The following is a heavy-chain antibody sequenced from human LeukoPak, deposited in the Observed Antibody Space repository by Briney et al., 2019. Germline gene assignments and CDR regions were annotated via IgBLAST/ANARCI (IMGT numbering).Heavy chain of an antibody. Sequence: GGSLRLSCAASGFTFSSYSMNWVRQAPGKGLEWVSCSSSSSRYIYYADSVKGRFTISRDNAKSSLYLQMNSLRAEDTAVYYCAKDRGDLPPYFDYWGQGTLVTVSS. CDR3: AKDRGDLPPYFDY. CDR2: SSSSSRYI. V-gene: IGHV3-21*01. J-gene: IGHJ4*02. D-gene: IGHD2-21*02. CDR1: GFTFSSYS.